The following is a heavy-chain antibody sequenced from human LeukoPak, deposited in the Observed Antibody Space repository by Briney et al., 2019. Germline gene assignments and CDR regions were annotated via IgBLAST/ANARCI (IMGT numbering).Heavy chain of an antibody. CDR3: AREYCTTNNCYNWGLGY. CDR2: IASNGGTK. J-gene: IGHJ4*02. CDR1: GFSFNTYT. V-gene: IGHV3-64*02. Sequence: GGSMRLSCAASGFSFNTYTMRWVRQAPGMGLECVSGIASNGGTKNYADSVKGRFSISRDNFKNTVYLQMDSLRTEDMAVYYCAREYCTTNNCYNWGLGYWGQGTLVTVSS. D-gene: IGHD2-2*02.